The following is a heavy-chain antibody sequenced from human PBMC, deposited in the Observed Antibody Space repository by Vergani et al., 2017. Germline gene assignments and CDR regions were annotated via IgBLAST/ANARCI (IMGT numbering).Heavy chain of an antibody. J-gene: IGHJ1*01. D-gene: IGHD3-10*01. CDR2: ISSGGGDI. Sequence: EVQLLESGGGLVQPGGSRRLSCAGAGFTFDTYTMAYVRQAPGKGLEWVATISSGGGDIFYADSVKGRFTISRDNSNNTLFLQMNSLKDEDTAVYYCTTAWGVYYLHGEYFQYWGRGTLVSVSS. CDR3: TTAWGVYYLHGEYFQY. CDR1: GFTFDTYT. V-gene: IGHV3-23*01.